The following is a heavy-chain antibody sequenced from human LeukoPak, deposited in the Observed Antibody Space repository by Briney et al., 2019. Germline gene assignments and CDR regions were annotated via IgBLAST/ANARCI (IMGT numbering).Heavy chain of an antibody. V-gene: IGHV4-39*01. CDR3: ARWTLRVGTTRADAFDI. CDR2: IYYSGTT. D-gene: IGHD1-26*01. CDR1: GVSISSSSYY. Sequence: SETLSLTCTVSGVSISSSSYYWDWIRQPPGKGLEWIGSIYYSGTTFYNPSLKSRVTISVDTSKNQFSLKLSSVTAADTAVYYCARWTLRVGTTRADAFDIWGQGTLVTVSS. J-gene: IGHJ3*02.